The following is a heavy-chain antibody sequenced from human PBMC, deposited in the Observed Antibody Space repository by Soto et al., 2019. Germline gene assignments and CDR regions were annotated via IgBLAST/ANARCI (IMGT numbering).Heavy chain of an antibody. Sequence: PSVKVSCKASGGTFSIYAISWVLQAPGQGLEWMGGIIPIFGTANYAQKFQGRVTITADESTSTAYMELSSLRSEDTAVYYCANNPLGAPGAFDIWGQGTMVTVSS. V-gene: IGHV1-69*13. CDR1: GGTFSIYA. CDR2: IIPIFGTA. CDR3: ANNPLGAPGAFDI. D-gene: IGHD3-16*01. J-gene: IGHJ3*02.